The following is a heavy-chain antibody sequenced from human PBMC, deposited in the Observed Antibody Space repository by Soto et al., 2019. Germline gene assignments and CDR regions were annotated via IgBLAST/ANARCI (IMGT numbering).Heavy chain of an antibody. D-gene: IGHD4-17*01. CDR2: INNSGST. CDR3: ARDHVVYYDYGDYGFFDY. Sequence: SETLSLTCAVYGGSFSGYYWSWILQPPGKGLERIGEINNSGSTNYNPSLKSGVTISVDTSKNQFSLKLSSVTAADTAVYYCARDHVVYYDYGDYGFFDYWGQGTLVTVS. V-gene: IGHV4-34*01. CDR1: GGSFSGYY. J-gene: IGHJ4*02.